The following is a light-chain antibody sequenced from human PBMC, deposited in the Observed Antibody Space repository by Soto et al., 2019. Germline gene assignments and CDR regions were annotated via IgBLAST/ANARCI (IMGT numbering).Light chain of an antibody. Sequence: QSALTQPPSVSGSPGQSVTISCTGASSDVGSYDRVSWYQQPPGTAPKLMIYEVSNRPSGVPDRFSGSKSDNTASLTISGLQAEDEADYYCSSYISSSTPVLFGGGTKLTVL. V-gene: IGLV2-18*02. J-gene: IGLJ2*01. CDR3: SSYISSSTPVL. CDR2: EVS. CDR1: SSDVGSYDR.